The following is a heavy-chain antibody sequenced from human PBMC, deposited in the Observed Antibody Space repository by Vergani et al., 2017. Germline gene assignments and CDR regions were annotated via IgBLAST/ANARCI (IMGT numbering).Heavy chain of an antibody. J-gene: IGHJ6*02. CDR3: ARSTEMATNYYYYYGMDV. Sequence: QVQLVQSGAEVKKPGSSVKVSCKASGGTFSSYAISWVRQAPGQGLEWMGRIIPIFGTANYAQKFQGRVTITADESTSTAYMELSSLRSEATAVYYCARSTEMATNYYYYYGMDVWGQGTTVTVSS. D-gene: IGHD5-24*01. CDR2: IIPIFGTA. V-gene: IGHV1-69*13. CDR1: GGTFSSYA.